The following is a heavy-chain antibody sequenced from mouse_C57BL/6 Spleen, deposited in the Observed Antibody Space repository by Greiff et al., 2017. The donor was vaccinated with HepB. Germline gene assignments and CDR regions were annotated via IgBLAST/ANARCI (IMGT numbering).Heavy chain of an antibody. D-gene: IGHD1-1*01. CDR2: IRSKSNNYAT. J-gene: IGHJ4*01. Sequence: VQLKESGGGLVQPKGSLKLSCAASGFSFNTYAMNWVRQAPGKGLEWVARIRSKSNNYATYYADSVKDRFTISRDDSESMLYLQMNNLKTEDTAMYYCVRLPTTVVAKNAMDYWGQGTSVTVSS. CDR3: VRLPTTVVAKNAMDY. CDR1: GFSFNTYA. V-gene: IGHV10-1*01.